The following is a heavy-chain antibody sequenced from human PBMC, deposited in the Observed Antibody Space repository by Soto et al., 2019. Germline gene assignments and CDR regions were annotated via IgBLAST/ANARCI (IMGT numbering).Heavy chain of an antibody. Sequence: GGSLILSCAASGFTFSDYYMSWIRQAPGKGLEWVSYISSSSSYTNYADSVKGRFTISRDNAKNSLYLQMNSLRSEDTAVYYCAGDSSGYSYDAFDIWGQGTMVTVSS. CDR3: AGDSSGYSYDAFDI. CDR1: GFTFSDYY. D-gene: IGHD3-22*01. CDR2: ISSSSSYT. V-gene: IGHV3-11*06. J-gene: IGHJ3*02.